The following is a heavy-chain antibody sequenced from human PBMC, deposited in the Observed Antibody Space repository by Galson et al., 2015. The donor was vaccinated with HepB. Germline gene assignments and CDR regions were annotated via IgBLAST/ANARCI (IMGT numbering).Heavy chain of an antibody. J-gene: IGHJ5*02. CDR3: AREAGYSSSWYVPDKNWFDP. CDR1: GYTFTSYG. CDR2: ISAYNGNT. D-gene: IGHD6-13*01. Sequence: SVKVSCKASGYTFTSYGISWVRQAPGQRLEWMGWISAYNGNTNYAQKLQGRVTMTTDTSTSTAYMELRSLRSDDTAVYYCAREAGYSSSWYVPDKNWFDPWGQGTLVTVSS. V-gene: IGHV1-18*01.